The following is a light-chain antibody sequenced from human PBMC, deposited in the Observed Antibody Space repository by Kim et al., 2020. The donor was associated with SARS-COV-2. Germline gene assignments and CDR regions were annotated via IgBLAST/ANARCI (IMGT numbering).Light chain of an antibody. J-gene: IGLJ3*02. Sequence: APGKTARITCGGNNIGSKGVHWYQQKPGQAPVLVIYYDSDRPSGIPERFSGSNSGNTATLTISRVGAGDEADYYCQVWDSSSDHPVFGGGTQLTVL. CDR3: QVWDSSSDHPV. CDR2: YDS. V-gene: IGLV3-21*04. CDR1: NIGSKG.